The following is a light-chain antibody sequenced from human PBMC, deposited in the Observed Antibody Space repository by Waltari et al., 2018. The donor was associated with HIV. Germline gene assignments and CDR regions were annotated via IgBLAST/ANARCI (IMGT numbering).Light chain of an antibody. CDR1: SRDVGGYNY. J-gene: IGLJ1*01. V-gene: IGLV2-14*01. CDR2: EVS. Sequence: QSALTQPASVSGSPGQSITISCTGTSRDVGGYNYVSWYHQHPGKAPNHMIYEVSNRSSGVSNRFSGYKAGNTASLTISGLQAEDDADYYCYSYTSSSTPYVFGTGTKVTVL. CDR3: YSYTSSSTPYV.